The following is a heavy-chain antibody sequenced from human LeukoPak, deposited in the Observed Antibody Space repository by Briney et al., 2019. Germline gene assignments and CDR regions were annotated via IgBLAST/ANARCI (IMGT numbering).Heavy chain of an antibody. J-gene: IGHJ3*01. Sequence: GGSLRLSCAASGFTFSSYWMSWVRQAPGKGLEWVAFIQHDGRNKYYADSVQGRFTISRDNSKNTLYLQINSLRVEDTAVYYCAKGGGSYSSAFDGWGQGTMVTVSS. CDR2: IQHDGRNK. CDR3: AKGGGSYSSAFDG. CDR1: GFTFSSYW. D-gene: IGHD1-26*01. V-gene: IGHV3-30*02.